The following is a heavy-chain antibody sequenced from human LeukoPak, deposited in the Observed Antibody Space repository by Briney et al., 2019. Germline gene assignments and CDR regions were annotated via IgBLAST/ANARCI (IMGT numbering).Heavy chain of an antibody. CDR2: VYYTGST. D-gene: IGHD3-22*01. J-gene: IGHJ4*02. Sequence: SETLSLTCTVSGGSISSDSYYWSWIRQRPGLGLEWIGYVYYTGSTNYNPSLRSRISLSLDTSEKQISLRLTSVTATGSAVYYCARGLYDTSGYHFDYWGQGTLVTVSS. CDR1: GGSISSDSYY. CDR3: ARGLYDTSGYHFDY. V-gene: IGHV4-31*03.